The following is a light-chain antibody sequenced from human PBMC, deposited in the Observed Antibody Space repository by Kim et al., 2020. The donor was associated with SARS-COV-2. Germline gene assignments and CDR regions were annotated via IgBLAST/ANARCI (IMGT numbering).Light chain of an antibody. CDR2: DVT. CDR1: SSDVGSYNL. Sequence: QSALTQPASVSGSPGQSITISCTGTSSDVGSYNLVSWYQQHPGKAPKLMLYDVTKRPSGVSNRFSGSKSGNTASLTISGLQAEDEADYYCSSYRSSGYVFGTGTKVTVL. CDR3: SSYRSSGYV. J-gene: IGLJ1*01. V-gene: IGLV2-14*02.